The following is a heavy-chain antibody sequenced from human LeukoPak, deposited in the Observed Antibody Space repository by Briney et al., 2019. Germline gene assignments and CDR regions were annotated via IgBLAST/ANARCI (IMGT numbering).Heavy chain of an antibody. V-gene: IGHV5-10-1*01. Sequence: GESLKISCKGSGYSFTSYWISWVRQVPGRGLEWMGRIDPSDSYTNYSPSFQGHVTISADKSISTAYLQWSSLKASDTAIYYCATRDGSYRAFDYWGQGTLVTVSS. J-gene: IGHJ4*02. CDR1: GYSFTSYW. CDR2: IDPSDSYT. CDR3: ATRDGSYRAFDY. D-gene: IGHD1-26*01.